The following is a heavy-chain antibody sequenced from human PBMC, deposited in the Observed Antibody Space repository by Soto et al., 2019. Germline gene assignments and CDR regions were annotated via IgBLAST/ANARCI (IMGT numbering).Heavy chain of an antibody. CDR3: ARSQGSSTSLEIYYYYYYGMDV. D-gene: IGHD2-2*01. CDR2: IIPIPGTA. CDR1: GGTFSSYA. V-gene: IGHV1-69*01. Sequence: QVPLVQSGAEVKKPGSSVKVSCKASGGTFSSYAISWVRQAPGQGLEWMGGIIPIPGTANYEQKFQGRVTITGDESTSTAYMELSSLRSEDTAVYYCARSQGSSTSLEIYYYYYYGMDVWGQGTTVTVSS. J-gene: IGHJ6*02.